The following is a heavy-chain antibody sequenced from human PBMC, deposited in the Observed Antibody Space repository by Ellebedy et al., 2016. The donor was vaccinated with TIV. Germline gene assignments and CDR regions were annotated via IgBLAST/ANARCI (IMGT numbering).Heavy chain of an antibody. CDR2: INHSGST. D-gene: IGHD3-9*01. CDR3: ASGVAARYFGSREKTQRYGLDV. J-gene: IGHJ6*02. Sequence: MPSETLSLTCAVYGGSFSGHYRSWIRQPPGKGLEWIGEINHSGSTNYNPSLKGRVTISVDTSKNQFALKLSSVTAADTAVYYCASGVAARYFGSREKTQRYGLDVWGQGTTVTVSS. CDR1: GGSFSGHY. V-gene: IGHV4-34*01.